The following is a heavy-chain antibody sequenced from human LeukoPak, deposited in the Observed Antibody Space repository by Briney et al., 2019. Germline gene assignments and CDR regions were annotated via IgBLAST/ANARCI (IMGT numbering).Heavy chain of an antibody. Sequence: PSETLSLTCTVSGGSISSSSYYWGWIRQPPGKGLEWIGSIYYSGSTYYNPSLKSRVTISVDTSKNQFSLKLSSVTAADTAVYYCARSRPTYHVLLWFGEIPWGQGTLVTVSS. CDR1: GGSISSSSYY. CDR2: IYYSGST. J-gene: IGHJ4*02. D-gene: IGHD3-10*01. V-gene: IGHV4-39*07. CDR3: ARSRPTYHVLLWFGEIP.